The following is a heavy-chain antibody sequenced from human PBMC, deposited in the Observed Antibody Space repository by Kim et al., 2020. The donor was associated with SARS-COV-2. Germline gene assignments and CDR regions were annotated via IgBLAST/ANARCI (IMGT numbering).Heavy chain of an antibody. V-gene: IGHV3-30-3*01. CDR3: VRDDYCSLDY. CDR1: GFTFSSYA. CDR2: ISSNGVTI. D-gene: IGHD2-15*01. J-gene: IGHJ4*02. Sequence: GGSLRLSCAASGFTFSSYAMHWVRQAPGEGLECVALISSNGVTINYAGSVKGRFTISRDNSRSTLYLQMNSLRHEDTATYYCVRDDYCSLDYWGQGTLVT.